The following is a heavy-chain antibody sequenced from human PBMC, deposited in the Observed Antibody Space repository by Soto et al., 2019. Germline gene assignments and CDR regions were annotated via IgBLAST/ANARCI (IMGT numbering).Heavy chain of an antibody. J-gene: IGHJ4*02. CDR3: ARDPLSSSSPWYYLDY. D-gene: IGHD6-6*01. Sequence: GGSLRLSCAASGFTFSSYGMHWVRQAPGKGLEWVAVIWYDGSNKYYADSVKGRFTISRDNSKNTLYLQMNSLRAEDTAVYYCARDPLSSSSPWYYLDYWGQGTLVTVSS. CDR1: GFTFSSYG. CDR2: IWYDGSNK. V-gene: IGHV3-33*01.